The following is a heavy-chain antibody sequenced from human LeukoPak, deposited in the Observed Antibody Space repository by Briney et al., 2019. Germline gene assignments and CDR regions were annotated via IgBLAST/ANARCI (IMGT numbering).Heavy chain of an antibody. CDR2: ISDSGGST. J-gene: IGHJ4*02. D-gene: IGHD2-15*01. CDR3: ARGYCSGGSCTWGLFDS. V-gene: IGHV3-23*01. CDR1: GFIFSTHA. Sequence: RGSLRLSCVASGFIFSTHAMSWVRLAPGRGVEWVSTISDSGGSTYYTESVKGRFTISRDNSMSTLSLQMKSLRVEDTALYYCARGYCSGGSCTWGLFDSWGQGTLVTVSS.